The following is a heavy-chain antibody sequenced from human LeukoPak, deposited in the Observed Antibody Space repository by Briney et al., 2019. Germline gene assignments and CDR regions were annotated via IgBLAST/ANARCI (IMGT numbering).Heavy chain of an antibody. D-gene: IGHD3-22*01. V-gene: IGHV4-4*07. J-gene: IGHJ6*04. CDR2: IYTSGST. Sequence: PSGTLSLTGRFSGGSISSYYWSWIRKPAGKGLEWIGRIYTSGSTNYNPSLKSRVTMSVDTSKNQFSLKLNSVTAADTAVYYCARDRYYYDSSGYIRMDVWGKGTTVTISS. CDR1: GGSISSYY. CDR3: ARDRYYYDSSGYIRMDV.